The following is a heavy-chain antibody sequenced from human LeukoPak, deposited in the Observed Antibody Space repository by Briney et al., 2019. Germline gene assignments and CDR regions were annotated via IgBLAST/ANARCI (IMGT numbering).Heavy chain of an antibody. CDR2: INPNSGGT. Sequence: ASVKVSCKASGYTFTGYYVHWVRQAPGQGLEWMGRINPNSGGTNYAQKFQGRVTMTRDTSISTAYMELSRLRSDDTAVYYCARDQGQYYYYYYGMDVWGQGTTVTVSS. CDR1: GYTFTGYY. V-gene: IGHV1-2*06. CDR3: ARDQGQYYYYYYGMDV. J-gene: IGHJ6*02.